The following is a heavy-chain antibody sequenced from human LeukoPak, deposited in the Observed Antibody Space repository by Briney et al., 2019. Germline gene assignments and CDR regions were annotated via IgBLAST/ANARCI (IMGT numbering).Heavy chain of an antibody. J-gene: IGHJ6*03. D-gene: IGHD3-10*01. CDR2: IYSGGST. Sequence: GGSLRLSCAASGFTVSSNYMSWVRQAPGKGLEWVSVIYSGGSTYYADSVKGRFTISRGNSKNTLYLQMNSLRAEDTAVYYCARGVGLYYYYYMDVWGKGTTVTVSS. CDR3: ARGVGLYYYYYMDV. CDR1: GFTVSSNY. V-gene: IGHV3-66*02.